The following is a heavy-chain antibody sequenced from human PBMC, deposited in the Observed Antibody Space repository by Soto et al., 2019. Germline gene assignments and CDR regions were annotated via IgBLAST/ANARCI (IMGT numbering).Heavy chain of an antibody. Sequence: QVQLQESGPGLVKPSETLSLTCTVSGGSISGYYWGWMRQPPGKGLEWIGLLYYSGSTTYNPSLKSRVTISVDTSKNQVSLKLSSVTAADTAVYYCARETYGDYGHLDYWGQGILVTVSS. CDR3: ARETYGDYGHLDY. CDR2: LYYSGST. CDR1: GGSISGYY. J-gene: IGHJ4*02. D-gene: IGHD4-17*01. V-gene: IGHV4-59*01.